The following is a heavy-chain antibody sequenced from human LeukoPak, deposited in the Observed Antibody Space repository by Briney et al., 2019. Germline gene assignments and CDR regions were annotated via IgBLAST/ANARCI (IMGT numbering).Heavy chain of an antibody. D-gene: IGHD5-24*01. V-gene: IGHV3-23*01. CDR3: ASHFDVAVPAALRRRDGYHGDY. J-gene: IGHJ4*02. CDR1: GLTFSSYA. CDR2: ISGSGGST. Sequence: PGGSLRLSCVASGLTFSSYAMSWVRQAPGKGLEWVSAISGSGGSTYYADSVKGRFTISRDNSKNTLYLQMNSLRAEDTAVYYCASHFDVAVPAALRRRDGYHGDYWGQGTLVTVSS.